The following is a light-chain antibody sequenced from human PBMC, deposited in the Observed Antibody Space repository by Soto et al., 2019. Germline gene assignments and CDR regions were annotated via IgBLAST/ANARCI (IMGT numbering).Light chain of an antibody. V-gene: IGLV2-14*01. CDR1: SSDVGGYNY. Sequence: QSALTQPASVSGSPGQSITISWTGTSSDVGGYNYVSWYQQHPGKAPKLMIYDVSNRPSGVSNRFSGSKSGNTASLTISGLQAEDEADYYCSSYTTSTLVVFGGGTKVTVL. CDR2: DVS. CDR3: SSYTTSTLVV. J-gene: IGLJ2*01.